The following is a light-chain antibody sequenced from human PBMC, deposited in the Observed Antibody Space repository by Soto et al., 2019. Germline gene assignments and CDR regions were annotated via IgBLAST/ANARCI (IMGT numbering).Light chain of an antibody. Sequence: DIQLTQPPSFLSASVGDRVTIACRASQGINSYLAWYQQKPGRAPKLLIYPASTLQSGVPSRFSGSGSGTEFTLTISSLQPEDFATYHCQQVNDYPITFGQGTRLEIK. V-gene: IGKV1-9*01. CDR1: QGINSY. CDR3: QQVNDYPIT. J-gene: IGKJ5*01. CDR2: PAS.